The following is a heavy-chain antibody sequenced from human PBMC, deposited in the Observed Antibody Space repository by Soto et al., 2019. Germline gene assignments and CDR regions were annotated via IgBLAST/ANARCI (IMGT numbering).Heavy chain of an antibody. CDR1: GDSITGDNW. D-gene: IGHD3-16*02. J-gene: IGHJ3*02. V-gene: IGHV4-4*02. Sequence: SETLSLTCAVSGDSITGDNWWSWVRQPPGKGLEWIGEIHHSGATNYNPSLKSRVTISVDKSKNQFSLKLSSVTAADTAVYYCARGIMITFGGVIVIEARDAFDIWGQGTIVTVSS. CDR3: ARGIMITFGGVIVIEARDAFDI. CDR2: IHHSGAT.